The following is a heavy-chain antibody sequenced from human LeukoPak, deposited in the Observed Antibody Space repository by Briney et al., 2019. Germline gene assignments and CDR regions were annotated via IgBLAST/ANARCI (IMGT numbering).Heavy chain of an antibody. V-gene: IGHV3-74*01. Sequence: GGSLRLSCAASGFTFKLYWMHWVRQVPGKRPVWVSRINDDGSDTIYADSVRGRFTISRDDAKNTVYLQMNNLRAEDTAVYYCVRGGPSTWSWGQGTLVTVSS. J-gene: IGHJ5*02. CDR2: INDDGSDT. D-gene: IGHD2-15*01. CDR3: VRGGPSTWS. CDR1: GFTFKLYW.